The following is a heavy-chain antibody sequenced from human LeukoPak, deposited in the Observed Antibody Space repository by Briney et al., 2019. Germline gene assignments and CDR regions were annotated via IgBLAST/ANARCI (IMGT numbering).Heavy chain of an antibody. V-gene: IGHV3-30*02. CDR1: GFTFSYYG. D-gene: IGHD1-26*01. CDR3: AKSHLPNTYSGTYYCDY. J-gene: IGHJ4*02. Sequence: GSLRLSCAASGFTFSYYGMHWVRQAPGKGLEWVAFIRYDETKTYFGDSVKGRFSISRDNSKNTVYLQMNSLRAEDTAMYYCAKSHLPNTYSGTYYCDYWGQGTLVTVSS. CDR2: IRYDETKT.